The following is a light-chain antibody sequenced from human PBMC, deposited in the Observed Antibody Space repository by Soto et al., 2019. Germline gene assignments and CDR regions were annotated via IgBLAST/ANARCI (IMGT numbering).Light chain of an antibody. J-gene: IGKJ4*01. Sequence: EIVLTQSPATLSLSPGERATLSCRASQSVSNYLAWYQQKPGQGPRLLIYDASNRATGIPGMFSGSGSATDFTLTISRLEPEYSADYYCQQRSNLVTFGRGTKVEIK. V-gene: IGKV3-11*01. CDR1: QSVSNY. CDR3: QQRSNLVT. CDR2: DAS.